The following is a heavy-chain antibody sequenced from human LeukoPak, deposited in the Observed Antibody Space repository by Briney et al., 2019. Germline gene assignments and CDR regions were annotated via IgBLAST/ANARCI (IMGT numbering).Heavy chain of an antibody. Sequence: SETLSLTCTVSGGSISSYYWSWIRQPPGKGLEWIGYIYYSGSTNYNPSLKSRVTISVDTSKNQFSLKLSSVTAADTAVYYCARGGTTSRYCSSTSCYWHWFDPWGQETLVTVSS. CDR2: IYYSGST. D-gene: IGHD2-2*01. CDR3: ARGGTTSRYCSSTSCYWHWFDP. CDR1: GGSISSYY. V-gene: IGHV4-59*01. J-gene: IGHJ5*02.